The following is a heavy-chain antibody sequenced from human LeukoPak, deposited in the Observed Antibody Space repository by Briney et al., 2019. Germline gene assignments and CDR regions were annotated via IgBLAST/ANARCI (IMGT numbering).Heavy chain of an antibody. CDR3: ARAKGSGSYLD. Sequence: PGGSLRLSCAASGFTFSSYSMNWVRQAPGKGLEWVSYISSSSSTIYYADSVKGRFTISRDNSKNTLYLQMNSLRAEDTAVYYCARAKGSGSYLDWGQGTLVTVSP. V-gene: IGHV3-48*01. CDR1: GFTFSSYS. D-gene: IGHD3-10*01. J-gene: IGHJ4*02. CDR2: ISSSSSTI.